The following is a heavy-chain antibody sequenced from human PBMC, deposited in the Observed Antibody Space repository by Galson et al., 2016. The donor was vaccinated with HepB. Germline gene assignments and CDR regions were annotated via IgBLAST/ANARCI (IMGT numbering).Heavy chain of an antibody. D-gene: IGHD3-10*01. Sequence: SVKVSCKASGGTFSSYAISWVRQAPGQGLEWMGGIIPIFDPPTYAQKFQGRLTISADVFTATSYMELSSLRSEDTAVYYCARRELSFAELYRDNFYGMDVWGQGTSVTVSS. CDR1: GGTFSSYA. J-gene: IGHJ6*02. CDR2: IIPIFDPP. CDR3: ARRELSFAELYRDNFYGMDV. V-gene: IGHV1-69*13.